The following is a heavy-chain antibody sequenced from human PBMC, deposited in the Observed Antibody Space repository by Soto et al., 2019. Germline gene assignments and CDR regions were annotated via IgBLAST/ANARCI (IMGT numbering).Heavy chain of an antibody. Sequence: SETLSLTCAVYGGSFSGYYWSWIRQPPGKGLEWIGEINHSGSTNYNPSLKSRVTISVDTSKNQFSLKLSSVTAADTAVYYCARGRRYDFWSGYYPKALGYFHYWGQGTLVTLSS. J-gene: IGHJ4*02. CDR3: ARGRRYDFWSGYYPKALGYFHY. V-gene: IGHV4-34*01. CDR2: INHSGST. D-gene: IGHD3-3*01. CDR1: GGSFSGYY.